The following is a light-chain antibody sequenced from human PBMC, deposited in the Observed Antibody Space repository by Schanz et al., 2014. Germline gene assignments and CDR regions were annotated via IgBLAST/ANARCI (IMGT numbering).Light chain of an antibody. Sequence: EIVLTQSPGTLSLSPGERATLSCRASQSVHINYLAWHQQKPGQAPTLVIYGAITRATGIPARFSGSGSGTDFTLTISRLEPEDFAVYYCQQYGSSPITFGPGTKVDIK. V-gene: IGKV3-20*01. CDR2: GAI. J-gene: IGKJ3*01. CDR3: QQYGSSPIT. CDR1: QSVHINY.